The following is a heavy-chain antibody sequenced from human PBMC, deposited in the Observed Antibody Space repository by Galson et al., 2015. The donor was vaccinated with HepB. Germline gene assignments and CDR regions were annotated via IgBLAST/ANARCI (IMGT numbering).Heavy chain of an antibody. Sequence: SLRLSCAASGFTFRRYWMSWVRRAPGKGLEWVSYIDVSSSIIYYGDSVKGRFTISRDNAENSLYLQMNSLRDEDTAVYYCARDRGGSGIHLSYYYGMDVWGQGTTVTVSS. J-gene: IGHJ6*02. CDR1: GFTFRRYW. CDR3: ARDRGGSGIHLSYYYGMDV. CDR2: IDVSSSII. V-gene: IGHV3-48*02. D-gene: IGHD3-10*01.